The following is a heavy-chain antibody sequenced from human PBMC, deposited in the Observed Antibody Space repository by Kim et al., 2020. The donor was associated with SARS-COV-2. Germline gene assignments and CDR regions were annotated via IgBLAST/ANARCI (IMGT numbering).Heavy chain of an antibody. J-gene: IGHJ6*02. CDR2: IDQNGSKK. Sequence: GGSLRLSCAASGFSFSRYWMSWVRQAPGKGLEWVANIDQNGSKKFYLDSVKGRFTISRDNAKNSVYLQISSLRAEDRAVYYCAKEQRTAGSGEAYYYGMDVWGQGTTVTVPS. CDR1: GFSFSRYW. CDR3: AKEQRTAGSGEAYYYGMDV. D-gene: IGHD3-10*01. V-gene: IGHV3-7*01.